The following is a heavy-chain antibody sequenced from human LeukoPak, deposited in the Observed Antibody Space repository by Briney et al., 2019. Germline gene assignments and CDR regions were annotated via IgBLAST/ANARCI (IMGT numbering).Heavy chain of an antibody. V-gene: IGHV4-59*08. CDR2: IYYSGST. CDR3: ARQAHGDIDY. Sequence: LEWIGYIYYSGSTNYNPSLKSRVTISVDTSKNQFSLKLSSVTAADTAVYYCARQAHGDIDYWGQGTLVTVSS. D-gene: IGHD4-17*01. J-gene: IGHJ4*02.